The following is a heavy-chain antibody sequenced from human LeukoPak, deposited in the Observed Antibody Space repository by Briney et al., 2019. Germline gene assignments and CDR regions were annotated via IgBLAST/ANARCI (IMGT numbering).Heavy chain of an antibody. J-gene: IGHJ4*02. CDR1: GFTFSSYC. CDR2: ISSSSSYI. V-gene: IGHV3-21*01. Sequence: PGGSLRLSCAASGFTFSSYCMNWVRQAPGKGLEWVSSISSSSSYIYYADSVKGRFTISRDNAKNSLYLQMNSLRAEDTAVYYCAAANYGGNSYFDYWGQGTLVTVSS. CDR3: AAANYGGNSYFDY. D-gene: IGHD4-23*01.